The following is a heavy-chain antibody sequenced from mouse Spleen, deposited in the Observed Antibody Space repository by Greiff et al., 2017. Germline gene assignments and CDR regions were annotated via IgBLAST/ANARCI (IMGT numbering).Heavy chain of an antibody. D-gene: IGHD1-1*01. CDR3: ARDYSWFAY. V-gene: IGHV1-85*01. CDR2: IYPRDGST. J-gene: IGHJ3*01. CDR1: GYTFTSYD. Sequence: LVESGPELVKPGASVKLSCKASGYTFTSYDINWVKQRPGQGLEWIGWIYPRDGSTKYNEKFKGKATLTVDTSSSTAYMELHSLTSEDSAVYYCARDYSWFAYWGQGTLVTVSA.